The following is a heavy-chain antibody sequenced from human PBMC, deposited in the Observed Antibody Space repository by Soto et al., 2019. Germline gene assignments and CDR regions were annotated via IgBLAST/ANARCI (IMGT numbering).Heavy chain of an antibody. J-gene: IGHJ1*01. D-gene: IGHD2-2*03. CDR3: AKEGAVVGSGYFQH. Sequence: GGSLRLSCAASGFTFNNYAVSWVRQAPGKGLEWVSAITGGGDNTYYDDSVKGRFTISRDNSKNTLYLQMSSLRAEDTAFYYCAKEGAVVGSGYFQHWGQGTLVTVSS. CDR1: GFTFNNYA. V-gene: IGHV3-23*01. CDR2: ITGGGDNT.